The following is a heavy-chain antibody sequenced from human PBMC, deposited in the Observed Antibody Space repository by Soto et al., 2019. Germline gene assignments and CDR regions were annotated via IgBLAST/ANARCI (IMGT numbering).Heavy chain of an antibody. J-gene: IGHJ6*02. V-gene: IGHV3-23*01. CDR3: ARVVPDRITIFGPAWDV. Sequence: PGGSLRLSCAASGFTFSSYAMSWVRQAPGKGLEWVSAISGSGGSTYYADSVKGRFTISRDNSKNTLYLQMNSLRAEDTAVYYCARVVPDRITIFGPAWDVWGQGTTVTVSS. CDR1: GFTFSSYA. CDR2: ISGSGGST. D-gene: IGHD3-3*01.